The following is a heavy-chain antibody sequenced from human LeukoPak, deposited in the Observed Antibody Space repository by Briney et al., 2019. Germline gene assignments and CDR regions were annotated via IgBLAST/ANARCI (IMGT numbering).Heavy chain of an antibody. CDR2: IYSSVST. V-gene: IGHV4-34*01. CDR3: AYSGSYGHLGY. J-gene: IGHJ4*02. CDR1: GGSFSGYY. Sequence: SETLSLTCAVYGGSFSGYYWSWIRQPPGKGLEWIGSIYSSVSTYYNPSLKSRVTISVDTSKNQFSLRLSSVTAADTALYYCAYSGSYGHLGYWGQGIPVTVSS. D-gene: IGHD1-26*01.